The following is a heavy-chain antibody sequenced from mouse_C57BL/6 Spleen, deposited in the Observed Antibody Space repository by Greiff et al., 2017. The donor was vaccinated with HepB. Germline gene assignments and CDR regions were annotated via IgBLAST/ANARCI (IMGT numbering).Heavy chain of an antibody. CDR1: GFSFNTYA. D-gene: IGHD1-1*01. V-gene: IGHV10-1*01. Sequence: EVQRVESGGGLVQPKGSLKLSCAASGFSFNTYAMNWVRQAPGKGLEWVVRIRSKSNNYATYYADSVKDRFTISRDDSESMLYLQMNNLKTEDTAMYYCVRIYGSSGDYAMDYWGQGTSVTVSS. J-gene: IGHJ4*01. CDR2: IRSKSNNYAT. CDR3: VRIYGSSGDYAMDY.